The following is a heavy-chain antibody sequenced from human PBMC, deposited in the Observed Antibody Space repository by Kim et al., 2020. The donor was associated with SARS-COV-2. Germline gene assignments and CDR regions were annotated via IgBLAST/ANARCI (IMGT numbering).Heavy chain of an antibody. D-gene: IGHD6-19*01. CDR2: INHSGST. CDR1: GGSFSGYY. J-gene: IGHJ2*01. Sequence: SETLSLTCAVYGGSFSGYYWSWIRQPPGKGLEWIGEINHSGSTNYNPSLKSRVTISVDTSKNQFSLKLSSVTAADTAVYYCASELTGYSSGWPDWYFDLWGRGTLVTVSS. CDR3: ASELTGYSSGWPDWYFDL. V-gene: IGHV4-34*01.